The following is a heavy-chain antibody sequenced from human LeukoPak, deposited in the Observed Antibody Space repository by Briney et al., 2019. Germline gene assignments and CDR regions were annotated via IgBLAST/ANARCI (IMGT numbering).Heavy chain of an antibody. V-gene: IGHV1-69*06. CDR3: AREDGSGSYFFDY. CDR1: GATFISYA. D-gene: IGHD3-10*01. J-gene: IGHJ4*02. CDR2: IIPIFGTA. Sequence: SVKVSCKASGATFISYAMSWVRQAPGQGLEWMGGIIPIFGTANYAQKFQGRVTITADKSTSTAYMEVSSLRSEDTAVYYCAREDGSGSYFFDYWGQGTLVTVSS.